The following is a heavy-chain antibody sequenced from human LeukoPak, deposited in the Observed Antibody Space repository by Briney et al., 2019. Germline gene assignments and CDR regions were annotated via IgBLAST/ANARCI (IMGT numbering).Heavy chain of an antibody. CDR2: ISSSGSTI. V-gene: IGHV3-11*01. CDR3: ARTITGNIWFGERDENAFDI. J-gene: IGHJ3*02. D-gene: IGHD3-10*01. CDR1: GFTFSDYY. Sequence: GGSLRLSCAASGFTFSDYYMSWIRQAPGKGLEWVSYISSSGSTIYYADSVKGRFTIPRDNAKNSLYLQMNSLRAEDTAVYYCARTITGNIWFGERDENAFDIWGQGTMVTVSS.